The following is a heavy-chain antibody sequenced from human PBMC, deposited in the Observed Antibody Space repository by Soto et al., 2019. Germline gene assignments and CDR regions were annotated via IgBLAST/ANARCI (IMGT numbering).Heavy chain of an antibody. CDR2: ISGSSGRT. CDR3: VKDKS. Sequence: EVQLLESGGGFVQPGGSLRLSRAASGLTFSFSAMSWVRQAPGKGLEWVSSISGSSGRTYYADSVKGRFTISRDKSKNTLYLQMNTLRAEDTAVYYCVKDKSWGQGNLVTVSS. V-gene: IGHV3-23*01. CDR1: GLTFSFSA. J-gene: IGHJ5*02.